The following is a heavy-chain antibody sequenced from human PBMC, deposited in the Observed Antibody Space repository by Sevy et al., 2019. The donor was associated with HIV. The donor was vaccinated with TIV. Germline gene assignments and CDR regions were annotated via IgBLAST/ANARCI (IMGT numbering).Heavy chain of an antibody. V-gene: IGHV3-72*01. J-gene: IGHJ4*02. CDR2: SRNKVNSYNT. CDR3: ARGMHYYDSSGYDC. Sequence: GGSLRLSCAASGFTFSDHYMDWVRQAPGKGLEWVGRSRNKVNSYNTEYAASVKGRFTISRDDSKNSLYLQMNSLKTEDTAVYYCARGMHYYDSSGYDCWGQGTLVTVSS. D-gene: IGHD3-22*01. CDR1: GFTFSDHY.